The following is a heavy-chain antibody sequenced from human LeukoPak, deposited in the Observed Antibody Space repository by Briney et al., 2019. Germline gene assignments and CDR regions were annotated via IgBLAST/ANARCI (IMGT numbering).Heavy chain of an antibody. V-gene: IGHV4-4*07. Sequence: SETLXLTCTVSGGSISSYYWSWIRQPAGKGLEWIGRIYTSGSTNYNPSLKSRVTMSVDTSKNQFSLKLSSVTAADTAVYYCARGATSSVDFDYWGQGTLVTVSS. CDR2: IYTSGST. CDR1: GGSISSYY. CDR3: ARGATSSVDFDY. J-gene: IGHJ4*02. D-gene: IGHD3-22*01.